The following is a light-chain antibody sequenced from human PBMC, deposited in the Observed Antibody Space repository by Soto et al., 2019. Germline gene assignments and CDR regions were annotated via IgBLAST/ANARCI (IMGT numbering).Light chain of an antibody. CDR1: SSDVGGYNF. J-gene: IGLJ2*01. Sequence: QSALTQPPSASGSPGQSVTISCTGASSDVGGYNFVSWYQQHPGKAPKLMIYDVTKRPSGAPDRFSGSKSGNTASLTVSGLQADDEADYYCSSYAGSSVPVAFGGGTKLTVL. CDR3: SSYAGSSVPVA. V-gene: IGLV2-8*01. CDR2: DVT.